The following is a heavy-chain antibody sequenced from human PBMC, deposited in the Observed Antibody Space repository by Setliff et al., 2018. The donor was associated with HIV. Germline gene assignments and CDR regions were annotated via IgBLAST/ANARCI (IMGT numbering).Heavy chain of an antibody. J-gene: IGHJ4*02. CDR2: VNRDGSST. CDR1: GFTFEKYW. V-gene: IGHV3-74*01. D-gene: IGHD5-12*01. CDR3: HSGYDTEEQSYFDY. Sequence: GGSLRLSCAASGFTFEKYWMHWVRQAPGKGLVWVSRVNRDGSSTTYADSVKDRFTISRDNAKNTLYLQMNSLRAEDTGVYYCHSGYDTEEQSYFDYWGQGALVTVSS.